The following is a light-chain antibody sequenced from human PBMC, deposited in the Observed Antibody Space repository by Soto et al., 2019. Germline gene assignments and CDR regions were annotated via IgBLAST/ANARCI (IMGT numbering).Light chain of an antibody. V-gene: IGLV2-23*02. CDR2: EVT. J-gene: IGLJ3*02. CDR1: SNDIGGHNH. CDR3: CSYAGIITWV. Sequence: QSALTQPASVSGSPGQSITISCTGTSNDIGGHNHVSWYQQHPGNSPKLIIYEVTERPSGVSNRFSASKSGTTASLTISGLHAEDEADYYCCSYAGIITWVCGGGTKVTVL.